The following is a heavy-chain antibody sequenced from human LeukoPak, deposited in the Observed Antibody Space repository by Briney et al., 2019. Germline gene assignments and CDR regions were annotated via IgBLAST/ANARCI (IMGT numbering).Heavy chain of an antibody. CDR3: ARDFDVYDSTPYYMDV. J-gene: IGHJ6*03. Sequence: VASVKVSCKASGYTFTGYYMHWVRQAPGQGLEWMGWINPNSGGTNYAQKFQGRVTMTRDTSISTAYMELSRLRSDDTAVYYCARDFDVYDSTPYYMDVWGKGTTVTVSS. D-gene: IGHD3-22*01. V-gene: IGHV1-2*02. CDR2: INPNSGGT. CDR1: GYTFTGYY.